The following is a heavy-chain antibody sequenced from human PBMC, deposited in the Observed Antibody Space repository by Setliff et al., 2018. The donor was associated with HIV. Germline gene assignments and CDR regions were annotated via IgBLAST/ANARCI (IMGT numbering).Heavy chain of an antibody. D-gene: IGHD3-10*01. CDR3: GRVGFGELFGAFDI. CDR2: IYYSGST. Sequence: SETLSLTCTVSGGSMSRYYWSWIRQPPGKGLEWVGYIYYSGSTNYNPSLKSRVSISVDTSKNQFSLKLSSVTAADTAMYYCGRVGFGELFGAFDIWGQGRMVTVSS. V-gene: IGHV4-59*01. J-gene: IGHJ3*02. CDR1: GGSMSRYY.